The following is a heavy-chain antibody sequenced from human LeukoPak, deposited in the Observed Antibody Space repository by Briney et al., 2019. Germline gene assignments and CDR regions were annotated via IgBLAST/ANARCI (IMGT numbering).Heavy chain of an antibody. CDR3: AKDLYGGDSYFHY. CDR1: GFTFSSYG. V-gene: IGHV3-30*18. CDR2: ISYDGSNK. J-gene: IGHJ4*02. D-gene: IGHD4-23*01. Sequence: GGSLRLSCAASGFTFSSYGMHWVRQAPGKGLEWVAFISYDGSNKYYADSVKGRFTISRDNSKNTLYLQMNSLKREDTAVYYCAKDLYGGDSYFHYWGQGALVTVSS.